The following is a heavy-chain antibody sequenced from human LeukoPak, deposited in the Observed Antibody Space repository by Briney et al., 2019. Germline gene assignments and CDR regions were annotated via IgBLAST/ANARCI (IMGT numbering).Heavy chain of an antibody. CDR2: INQDGSEE. CDR1: GFTFSNYW. J-gene: IGHJ4*02. D-gene: IGHD5-12*01. CDR3: VRDGGVSGYDLLDY. Sequence: GGSLRLSCAASGFTFSNYWMTWVRQAPGKGLEWVAHINQDGSEEHYMDSAKARFTISRDNAKNTLSLQMNSLRAEDTAVYYCVRDGGVSGYDLLDYWGQGTLVTVSS. V-gene: IGHV3-7*01.